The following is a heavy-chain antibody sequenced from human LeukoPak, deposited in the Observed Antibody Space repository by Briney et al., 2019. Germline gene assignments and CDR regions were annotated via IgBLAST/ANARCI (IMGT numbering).Heavy chain of an antibody. CDR2: ISSSSYI. J-gene: IGHJ4*02. Sequence: PSETLSLTCTVSGGSISSSSYYWGWIRQPPGKGLEWVSSISSSSYIYYADSVKGRFTISRDNAKNSLYLQMNSLRAEDTAVYYCAGLPAYYYDTSGFYFDYWGQGTLVTVSS. D-gene: IGHD3-22*01. CDR3: AGLPAYYYDTSGFYFDY. V-gene: IGHV3-69-1*01. CDR1: GGSISSSSYY.